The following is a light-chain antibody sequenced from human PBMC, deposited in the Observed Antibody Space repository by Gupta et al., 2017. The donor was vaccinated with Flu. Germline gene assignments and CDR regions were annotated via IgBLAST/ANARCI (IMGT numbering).Light chain of an antibody. CDR2: NAS. V-gene: IGKV1-5*03. Sequence: DIQITQSPSTLSASVGDRVTITCRASQSISSWLAWYQQKPGKAPKLLIYNASSLESGVPSRFSGSGSGTEFTLTISSLQPDDFATYYCQQYNSYPWTFGPGTKVEIK. CDR3: QQYNSYPWT. CDR1: QSISSW. J-gene: IGKJ1*01.